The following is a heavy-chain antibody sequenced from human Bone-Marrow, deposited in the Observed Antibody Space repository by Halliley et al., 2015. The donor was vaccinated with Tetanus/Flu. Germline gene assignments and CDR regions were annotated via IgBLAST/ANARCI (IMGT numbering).Heavy chain of an antibody. D-gene: IGHD2-21*02. CDR2: ISGIGGTI. CDR3: AKGGPWGVVTATGASDI. CDR1: GFTFSTFA. J-gene: IGHJ3*02. Sequence: AVSGFTFSTFAMNWVRQAPGKGLEWVSGISGIGGTIFYADSVKGRFTISRDNSKNTLSLQMNSLRAEDTAVYYCAKGGPWGVVTATGASDIWGRGTMVTVSS. V-gene: IGHV3-23*01.